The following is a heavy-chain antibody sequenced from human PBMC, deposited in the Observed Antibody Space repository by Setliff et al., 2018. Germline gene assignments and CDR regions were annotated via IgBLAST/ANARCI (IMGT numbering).Heavy chain of an antibody. Sequence: GGSLRLSCAASGFTFSGNSMTWVRQAPGKGLEWVSSISTSGFYIYYANSVKGRFTISRDNDQNSLYLQMNSLRAEDTATYYCARSENCFSTHCSPYDYWGQGTLVTVSS. J-gene: IGHJ4*02. CDR2: ISTSGFYI. V-gene: IGHV3-21*01. CDR3: ARSENCFSTHCSPYDY. CDR1: GFTFSGNS. D-gene: IGHD2-2*01.